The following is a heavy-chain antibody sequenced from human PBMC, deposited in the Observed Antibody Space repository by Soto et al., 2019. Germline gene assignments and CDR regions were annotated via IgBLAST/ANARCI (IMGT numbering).Heavy chain of an antibody. CDR3: ARLPGYCIISRRHPPCSTVV. V-gene: IGHV4-61*01. J-gene: IGHJ6*04. CDR2: IYSSGST. CDR1: GGSVSSGSYY. Sequence: SETLSLTCTVSGGSVSSGSYYWSWIRQPPGKGLEWIGYIYSSGSTSYNPSLKSRVTISVDTSKNQFSLKLSSVTAADTAVYYCARLPGYCIISRRHPPCSTVVWGKGPTVTVSS. D-gene: IGHD2-15*01.